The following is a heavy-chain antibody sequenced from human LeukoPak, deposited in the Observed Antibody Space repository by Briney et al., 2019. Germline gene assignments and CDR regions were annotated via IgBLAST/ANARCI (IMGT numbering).Heavy chain of an antibody. CDR2: IYPGDSDT. D-gene: IGHD3-22*01. J-gene: IGHJ4*02. CDR1: GYSFTNYW. V-gene: IGHV5-51*01. CDR3: AREKKDSSGYEGWFDY. Sequence: GESLKISCKGSGYSFTNYWIGWVRQMPGKGLEWMGIIYPGDSDTKYSPSFQGQVIISVDKSISTAYLQWSSLKASDTAMYYCAREKKDSSGYEGWFDYWGQGTLVTVSS.